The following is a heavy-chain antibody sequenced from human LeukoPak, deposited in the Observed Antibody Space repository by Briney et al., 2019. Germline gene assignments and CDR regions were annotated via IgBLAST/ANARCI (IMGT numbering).Heavy chain of an antibody. V-gene: IGHV3-33*01. Sequence: PGGSLRLSCATSGFTFSTYGIHWARQAPGKGLEWVAAIWPDGSYKYYADSVKGRFTISRDNSKNTVYLQMNTLRDEDTAVYYCARAVGPFDYWGQGTLVTVSS. D-gene: IGHD3-16*01. CDR3: ARAVGPFDY. CDR2: IWPDGSYK. CDR1: GFTFSTYG. J-gene: IGHJ4*02.